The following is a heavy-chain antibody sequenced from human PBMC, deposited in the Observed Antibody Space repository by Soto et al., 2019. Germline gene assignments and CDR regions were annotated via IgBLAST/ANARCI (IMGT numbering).Heavy chain of an antibody. CDR2: ISGSGGST. J-gene: IGHJ6*02. V-gene: IGHV3-23*01. Sequence: PGGSLRLSCAASGFTFSSYAMSWVRQAPGKGLEWVSAISGSGGSTYYADSVKGRFTVSRDNSKNTLYLQMNSLRAEDTAVYYWAKEGYYYYYGMDVWGQGTTVTVSS. CDR3: AKEGYYYYYGMDV. CDR1: GFTFSSYA.